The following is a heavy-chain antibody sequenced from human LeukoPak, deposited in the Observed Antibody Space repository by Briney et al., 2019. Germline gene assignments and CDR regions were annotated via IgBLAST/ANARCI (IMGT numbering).Heavy chain of an antibody. D-gene: IGHD2-21*01. V-gene: IGHV6-1*01. CDR1: GDSVSGNIVA. CDR2: TYRGSS. Sequence: SQTLSLTCAVSGDSVSGNIVAWNWIRQSPSRGLEWLGRTYRGSSYYAPSMKSRISISPDTSKNQFSLYLNSVTPEDTAVYFCVRGQYSAFDIWGQGTLVIVSS. CDR3: VRGQYSAFDI. J-gene: IGHJ3*02.